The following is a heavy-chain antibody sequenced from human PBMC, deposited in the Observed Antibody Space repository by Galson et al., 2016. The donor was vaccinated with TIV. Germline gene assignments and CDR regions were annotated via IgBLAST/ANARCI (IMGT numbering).Heavy chain of an antibody. CDR3: ARERRHCGNECYLYYYYGMDV. CDR1: GFIVSSNY. V-gene: IGHV3-66*02. D-gene: IGHD2-21*01. CDR2: IYSGGST. Sequence: LRLSCAASGFIVSSNYMTWVRQAPGKGLEWVSLIYSGGSTCYADSVKGRFTISRDNSKNTVYLQMNRVRAEDTAIYYCARERRHCGNECYLYYYYGMDVWGQGTLVTVSS. J-gene: IGHJ6*02.